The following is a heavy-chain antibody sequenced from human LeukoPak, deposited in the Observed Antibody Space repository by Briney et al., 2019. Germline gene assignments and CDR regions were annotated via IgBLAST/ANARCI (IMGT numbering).Heavy chain of an antibody. CDR2: IYYSGGT. CDR3: ARDVNGGGHDY. CDR1: GGSISDSSYY. J-gene: IGHJ4*02. Sequence: PSETLSLTCTVSGGSISDSSYYWAWIRQPPGKGLEWIGNIYYSGGTSYNPSLKTRVTISVDTSKNQFSLTLSSVTAADTAVYYCARDVNGGGHDYWGQGTRVTVSS. V-gene: IGHV4-39*07. D-gene: IGHD4-23*01.